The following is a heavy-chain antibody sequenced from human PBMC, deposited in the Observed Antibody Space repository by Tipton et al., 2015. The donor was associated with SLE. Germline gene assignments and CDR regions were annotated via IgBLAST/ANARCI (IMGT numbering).Heavy chain of an antibody. CDR2: INAYTGTT. D-gene: IGHD1-26*01. V-gene: IGHV1-2*02. J-gene: IGHJ4*02. Sequence: QVQLVQSGAEVKKPGASVKVSCKASGYTFSDYYLHWVRQAPGQGLQWMGWINAYTGTTHYAQMFQGRVTVTRDTSISTAYMELSRLGSDDTALYYCARENGGSLSGHRVFDCWGQGTLVTVSS. CDR1: GYTFSDYY. CDR3: ARENGGSLSGHRVFDC.